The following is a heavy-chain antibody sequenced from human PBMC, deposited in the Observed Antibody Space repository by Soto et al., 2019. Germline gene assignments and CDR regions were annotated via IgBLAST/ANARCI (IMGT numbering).Heavy chain of an antibody. D-gene: IGHD3-10*01. Sequence: SVKTYCKASSYTFTIYGTSWVRPATGQGLEWMGWISAYNGNTNYAQKLQGRVTMTTDTSTSTAYMELRSLRSDDTAVYYCARGTRLGAARPLQYYYGMDVWGRGTTVTVSS. J-gene: IGHJ6*04. CDR2: ISAYNGNT. CDR1: SYTFTIYG. CDR3: ARGTRLGAARPLQYYYGMDV. V-gene: IGHV1-18*01.